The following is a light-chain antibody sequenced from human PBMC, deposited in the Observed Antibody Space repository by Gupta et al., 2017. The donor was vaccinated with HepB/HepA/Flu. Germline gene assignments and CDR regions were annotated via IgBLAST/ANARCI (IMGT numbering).Light chain of an antibody. Sequence: EIVLTPSPATLSLSPGERATLSCRASQSVSRYLAWYQQKPGQAPRLLIYDVSNRATGIPARFSGSGSGTDFTLTISSLEPEDFAVYYCQQRSIWPLTFGGGTKVEIK. CDR3: QQRSIWPLT. J-gene: IGKJ4*01. V-gene: IGKV3-11*01. CDR2: DVS. CDR1: QSVSRY.